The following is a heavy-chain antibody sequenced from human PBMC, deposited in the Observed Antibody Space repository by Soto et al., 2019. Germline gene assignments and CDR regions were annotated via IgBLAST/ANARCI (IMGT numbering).Heavy chain of an antibody. V-gene: IGHV3-48*02. CDR3: ASKMRLLANFDY. CDR1: GFTFSSYS. CDR2: ISSSSSTI. Sequence: HPGGSLRLSCAASGFTFSSYSMNWVRQAPGKGLERVSYISSSSSTIYYADSVKGRFTISRDNAKNSLYLQMNSLRDEDTAVYYCASKMRLLANFDYWGQGTLVTVSS. D-gene: IGHD1-26*01. J-gene: IGHJ4*02.